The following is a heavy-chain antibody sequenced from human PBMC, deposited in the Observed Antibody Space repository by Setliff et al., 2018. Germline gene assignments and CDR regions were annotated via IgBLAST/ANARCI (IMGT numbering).Heavy chain of an antibody. CDR2: INPNSGGT. CDR3: ARTYTTSSHFDY. J-gene: IGHJ4*02. CDR1: GYTFAGYY. V-gene: IGHV1-2*02. Sequence: ASVKVSCKASGYTFAGYYMHWVRQAPGQGLEWMGWINPNSGGTNPAQKFQGRVTMTRDTSISTAYMELSGLRSDDAAVYYCARTYTTSSHFDYWGQGTLVTVSS. D-gene: IGHD6-6*01.